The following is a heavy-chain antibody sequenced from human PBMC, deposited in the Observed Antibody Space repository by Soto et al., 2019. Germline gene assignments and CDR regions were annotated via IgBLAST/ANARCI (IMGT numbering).Heavy chain of an antibody. V-gene: IGHV4-39*07. CDR1: GGSISSSSYY. Sequence: PSETLSLTCTVSGGSISSSSYYWGWIRQPPGKGLEWIGSLYYSGSTYYNPSLKSRVTISVDKSNDHFFLNLSSVTAADTAVYYCARTGYDYCPADYWGQGTLVTVSS. CDR3: ARTGYDYCPADY. J-gene: IGHJ4*02. CDR2: LYYSGST. D-gene: IGHD5-18*01.